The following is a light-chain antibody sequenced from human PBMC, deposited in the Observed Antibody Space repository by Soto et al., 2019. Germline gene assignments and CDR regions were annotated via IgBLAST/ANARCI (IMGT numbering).Light chain of an antibody. CDR1: QSVTGTN. V-gene: IGKV3-20*01. CDR3: HQYGSSLGT. J-gene: IGKJ2*01. CDR2: DAV. Sequence: IVLTQSPVTLSLSPGEGATLSCRASQSVTGTNLAWYQQRAGQAPRLLIYDAVRRATGIPDRFSGSGSGTDFTLTISRLEPEDLAVYYCHQYGSSLGTFGPETKVEI.